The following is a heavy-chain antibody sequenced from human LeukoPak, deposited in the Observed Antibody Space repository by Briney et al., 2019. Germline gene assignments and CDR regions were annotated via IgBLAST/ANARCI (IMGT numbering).Heavy chain of an antibody. Sequence: GSLRLSCAASGFTFSDSAMHWVRQASGKGLEWVGRIRSKANSYATAYAASAEGRFTISRDESKNTAYLQMNSLKTEDTAVYYCVTAVAGPDYWGQGTLVTVSS. CDR2: IRSKANSYAT. V-gene: IGHV3-73*01. CDR1: GFTFSDSA. CDR3: VTAVAGPDY. J-gene: IGHJ4*02. D-gene: IGHD6-19*01.